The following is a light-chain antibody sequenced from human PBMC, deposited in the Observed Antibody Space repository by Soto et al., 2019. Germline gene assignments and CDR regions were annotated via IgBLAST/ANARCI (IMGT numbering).Light chain of an antibody. Sequence: EIVMTQSPATLSVSPGERATLSCRASQSVNSNLAWYQQKPGQAPRLLIYGASTRATGIPARFSGSGSGTDSTPTISTLQSEDVAVYYCQQYNNWPPTFGQGTKVEIK. CDR1: QSVNSN. CDR2: GAS. CDR3: QQYNNWPPT. V-gene: IGKV3-15*01. J-gene: IGKJ1*01.